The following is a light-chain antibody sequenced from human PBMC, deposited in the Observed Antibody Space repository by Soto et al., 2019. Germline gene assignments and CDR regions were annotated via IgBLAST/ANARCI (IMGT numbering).Light chain of an antibody. CDR2: LGF. J-gene: IGKJ2*01. CDR3: MQALQTPYT. Sequence: DIVMTQSPLSLPVTPGEPASISCRSSQSLLHSNGYNFLDWYLQKPGQSPQLLIYLGFNRASGVPDRVSGSGAGTDLTLKISRVEAEDVGVYYCMQALQTPYTFGQGTKLEIK. CDR1: QSLLHSNGYNF. V-gene: IGKV2-28*01.